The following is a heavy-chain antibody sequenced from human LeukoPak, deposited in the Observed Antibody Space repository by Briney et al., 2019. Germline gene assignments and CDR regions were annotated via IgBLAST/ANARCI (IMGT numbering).Heavy chain of an antibody. V-gene: IGHV4-34*01. Sequence: SETLSLTCAVYGGSFSGYYWSWIRQPPGKGLEWIGEINHSGSTNYNPSLKSRVTISVDTSKNQFSLKLSSVTAADTAVYYCARVNTDYGSVYPWGQGTLVTVSS. J-gene: IGHJ5*02. CDR3: ARVNTDYGSVYP. CDR1: GGSFSGYY. D-gene: IGHD3-10*01. CDR2: INHSGST.